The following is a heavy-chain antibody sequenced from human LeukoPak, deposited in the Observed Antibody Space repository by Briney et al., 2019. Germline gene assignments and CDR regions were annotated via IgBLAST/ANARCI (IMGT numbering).Heavy chain of an antibody. J-gene: IGHJ4*02. D-gene: IGHD6-19*01. V-gene: IGHV6-1*01. CDR2: TYYRFKWYN. Sequence: SQTLSLTCAISGDSVSSNSAAWNWIRQSPSRGLEWLGRTYYRFKWYNDYAVSVKSRITINPDTSKNQFSLQLNSVTPEDTAVYYCARAPPLLVVAGTPDYWGQGTLVTVSS. CDR1: GDSVSSNSAA. CDR3: ARAPPLLVVAGTPDY.